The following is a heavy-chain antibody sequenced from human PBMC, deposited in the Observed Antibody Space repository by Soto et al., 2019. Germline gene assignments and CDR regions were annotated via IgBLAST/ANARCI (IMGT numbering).Heavy chain of an antibody. J-gene: IGHJ6*02. CDR2: IGTAGDT. CDR3: ARGILGPGDYFHGLDV. V-gene: IGHV3-13*01. Sequence: EVQLVESGGGLVQAGGSLRLSCAVSVFTFNNYDMHWVRQVTGKGLEWVSGIGTAGDTWYPDSVQGRFSIFRENAKNSLYLQMNSLTAGDTAVYYCARGILGPGDYFHGLDVWGQGTTVTVSS. CDR1: VFTFNNYD. D-gene: IGHD7-27*01.